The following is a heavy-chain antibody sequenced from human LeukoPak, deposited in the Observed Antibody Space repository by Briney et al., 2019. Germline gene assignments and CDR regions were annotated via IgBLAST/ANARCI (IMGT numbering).Heavy chain of an antibody. CDR1: GFTFDSYA. CDR3: ASDTGADY. CDR2: ISYDGSNK. Sequence: GGSLRLSCAASGFTFDSYAVTWVRQAPGKGLEWAAVISYDGSNKYYADSVKGRFTISRDNSKNTLYLQMNSLRAEDTAVYYCASDTGADYWGQGTLVTVSS. D-gene: IGHD4-11*01. V-gene: IGHV3-30*04. J-gene: IGHJ4*02.